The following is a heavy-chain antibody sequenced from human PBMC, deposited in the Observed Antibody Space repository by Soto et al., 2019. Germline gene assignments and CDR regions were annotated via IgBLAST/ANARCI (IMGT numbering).Heavy chain of an antibody. V-gene: IGHV3-30*18. D-gene: IGHD4-17*01. J-gene: IGHJ4*02. CDR3: AKDHLATTVTTVGY. CDR2: ISYHGSDK. Sequence: QVQLVESGGGVVQPRRSLRLSCAASGFTFSNYGMHWVRQAPGKGLEWVAVISYHGSDKYYADSVKGRFTISRDNSKNTLDLQMDSLRAEDTAVYYCAKDHLATTVTTVGYWGQGTLVTVSS. CDR1: GFTFSNYG.